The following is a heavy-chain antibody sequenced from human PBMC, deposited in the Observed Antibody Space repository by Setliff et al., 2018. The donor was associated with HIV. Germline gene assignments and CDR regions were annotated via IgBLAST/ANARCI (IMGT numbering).Heavy chain of an antibody. Sequence: SLKISCAASGFTFSNYWMDWVRQAPGKGLEWVATIKQDGSEIYYMDSVKGRFTISRDNARTSLYLEMSSLRDEDTAVYLCANLWELGAWGQGTLVTVSS. CDR1: GFTFSNYW. D-gene: IGHD3-16*01. J-gene: IGHJ5*02. V-gene: IGHV3-7*03. CDR3: ANLWELGA. CDR2: IKQDGSEI.